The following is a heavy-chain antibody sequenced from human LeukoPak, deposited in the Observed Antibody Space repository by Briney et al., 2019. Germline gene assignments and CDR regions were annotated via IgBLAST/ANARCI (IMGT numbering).Heavy chain of an antibody. CDR2: FSGSAGTT. V-gene: IGHV3-23*01. J-gene: IGHJ5*01. Sequence: PGGSLRLSCAASAFTFSNYAMGWVRQAPGKGLEWVSAFSGSAGTTYYADSVKGRFTISRDNSKNTLHLQMNSLRAEDTAFYYCAKDAQRGFDYSNSLESWGQGTLVTVSS. CDR1: AFTFSNYA. CDR3: AKDAQRGFDYSNSLES. D-gene: IGHD4-11*01.